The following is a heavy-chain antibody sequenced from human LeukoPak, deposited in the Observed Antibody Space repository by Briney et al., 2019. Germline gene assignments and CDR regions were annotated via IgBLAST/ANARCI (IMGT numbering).Heavy chain of an antibody. V-gene: IGHV4-34*01. CDR3: ARGPLLRYFDWSYYFDY. Sequence: SETLSLTCAVYGGSFSGYYWSWIRQPPGKGLEWIGEINHSGSTNYNPSLKSRVTISVDTSKNQFSLKLSSVTAADTAVYYCARGPLLRYFDWSYYFDYWGQGTLVTVSS. CDR2: INHSGST. J-gene: IGHJ4*02. D-gene: IGHD3-9*01. CDR1: GGSFSGYY.